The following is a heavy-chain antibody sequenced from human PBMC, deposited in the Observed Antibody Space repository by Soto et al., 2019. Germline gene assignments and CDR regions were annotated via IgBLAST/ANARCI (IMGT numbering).Heavy chain of an antibody. CDR1: GFTFSSYD. Sequence: QVPLVESGGGVVQPGRSLRLSCAASGFTFSSYDMHWVRQAPGKGLEWVAVIWYDGSNKYYADSVKGRFTISRDNSKNTLYLQMNSLRAEDTAVYYCARAVKRGDSGSYAYWGQGTLVTVSS. CDR3: ARAVKRGDSGSYAY. J-gene: IGHJ4*02. D-gene: IGHD1-26*01. V-gene: IGHV3-33*01. CDR2: IWYDGSNK.